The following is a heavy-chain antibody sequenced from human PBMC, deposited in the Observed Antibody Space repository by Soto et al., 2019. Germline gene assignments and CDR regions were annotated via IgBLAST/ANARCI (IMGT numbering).Heavy chain of an antibody. J-gene: IGHJ6*03. CDR2: IYWDDDK. CDR3: AHTHSDTGWFMYYYYMDV. V-gene: IGHV2-5*02. CDR1: WFSLSTSGVG. D-gene: IGHD6-19*01. Sequence: QITLKESGPTLVKPTQTLTLTCTFSWFSLSTSGVGVGWLRQPPGKALEWIALIYWDDDKRYSPSLKSRLTITNDTSTNHVVLTMTNMDPVDTATYYCAHTHSDTGWFMYYYYMDVWGQGTTVPVSS.